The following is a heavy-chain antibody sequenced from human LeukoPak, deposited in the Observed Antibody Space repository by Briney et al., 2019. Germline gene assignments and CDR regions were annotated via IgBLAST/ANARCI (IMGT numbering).Heavy chain of an antibody. CDR1: GFTFSSYW. J-gene: IGHJ3*02. CDR2: IKQDGSEK. D-gene: IGHD5-18*01. Sequence: GSLRLSCAASGFTFSSYWMSWVRQAPGKGLEWVANIKQDGSEKYYVDSVKGRFTISRDNAKNSLYLQMNSLRAEDTAVYYCARVLSGYSFNAFDIWGQGTMVTVSS. CDR3: ARVLSGYSFNAFDI. V-gene: IGHV3-7*01.